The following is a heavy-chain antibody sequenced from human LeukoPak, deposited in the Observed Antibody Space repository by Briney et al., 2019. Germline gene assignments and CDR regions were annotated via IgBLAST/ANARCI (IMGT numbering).Heavy chain of an antibody. Sequence: PGGSLRFSCAASGFTFDDYAMHWVRQAPGKGLEWVSGISWNSGSIGYADSVKGRFTISRDNAKNSLYLQMNSLRAEDMALYYCAKALGPFDAFDIWGQGTMVTVSS. CDR3: AKALGPFDAFDI. CDR1: GFTFDDYA. J-gene: IGHJ3*02. D-gene: IGHD3-10*01. CDR2: ISWNSGSI. V-gene: IGHV3-9*03.